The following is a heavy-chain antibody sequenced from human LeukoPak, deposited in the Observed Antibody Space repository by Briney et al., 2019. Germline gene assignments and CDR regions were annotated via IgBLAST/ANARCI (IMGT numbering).Heavy chain of an antibody. CDR3: ARVHSSGWDGLDY. CDR1: GFTFSSYA. Sequence: GGSLRLSCAASGFTFSSYAMSWVRQAPGKGLEWVAVISYDGSNKYYADSVKGRFTVSRDNSKNTLYLQMNSLRAEDTAVYYCARVHSSGWDGLDYWGQGTLVTVSS. J-gene: IGHJ4*02. V-gene: IGHV3-30-3*01. CDR2: ISYDGSNK. D-gene: IGHD6-19*01.